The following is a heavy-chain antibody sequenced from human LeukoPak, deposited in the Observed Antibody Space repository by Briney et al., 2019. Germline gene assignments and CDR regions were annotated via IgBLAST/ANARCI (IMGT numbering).Heavy chain of an antibody. J-gene: IGHJ4*02. CDR2: IWYDGSNK. CDR1: GFTFSSYG. D-gene: IGHD3-3*01. CDR3: ATDRGWRTSGYYLYYFEY. Sequence: PGGPLRLSCAASGFTFSSYGMHWVRQAPGKGLEWVAVIWYDGSNKYYADSVKGRFTISRDNSKNTLYLQMSSLRAEDTAVYYCATDRGWRTSGYYLYYFEYWGQGTLVTFSS. V-gene: IGHV3-33*01.